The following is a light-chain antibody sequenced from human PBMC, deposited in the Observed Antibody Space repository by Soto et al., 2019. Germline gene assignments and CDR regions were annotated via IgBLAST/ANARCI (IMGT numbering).Light chain of an antibody. CDR1: SSDVGGYNY. J-gene: IGLJ2*01. V-gene: IGLV2-8*01. CDR2: EVS. CDR3: SSYAVRNNRGG. Sequence: QSALTQPPSASGSPGQSVTISCTGTSSDVGGYNYVSWYQQHPGKAPKLMIYEVSKRPSGVPARFSGYKSGNTASLTVSGLQAEDEADYYCSSYAVRNNRGGFCGGPKVTVL.